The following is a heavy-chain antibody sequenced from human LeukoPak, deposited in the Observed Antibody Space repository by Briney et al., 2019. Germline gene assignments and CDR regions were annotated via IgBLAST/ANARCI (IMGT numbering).Heavy chain of an antibody. CDR1: EFTFSTYG. CDR3: AKDPWGTFDY. J-gene: IGHJ4*02. Sequence: GGSLRLSCAASEFTFSTYGMSWVRQAPGRGLEWVSSISGSGGSTQYADSVKGRFTISRDNSKNTLYLQMNSLRAEDTAVYYCAKDPWGTFDYWGQGTLVTVSS. D-gene: IGHD3-16*01. CDR2: ISGSGGST. V-gene: IGHV3-23*01.